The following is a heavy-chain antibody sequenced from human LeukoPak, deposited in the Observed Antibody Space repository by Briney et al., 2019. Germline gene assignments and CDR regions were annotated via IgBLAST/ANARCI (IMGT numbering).Heavy chain of an antibody. CDR2: IYYSGST. V-gene: IGHV4-59*12. J-gene: IGHJ4*02. CDR1: GGSISSYY. Sequence: SETLSLTCTVSGGSISSYYWSWIRQPPGKGLEWIGYIYYSGSTNYNPSLKSRVTISVDTSKNQFSLKLSSVTAADTAVYYCARGLRRGYSYGQGIDYWGQGTLVTVSS. D-gene: IGHD5-18*01. CDR3: ARGLRRGYSYGQGIDY.